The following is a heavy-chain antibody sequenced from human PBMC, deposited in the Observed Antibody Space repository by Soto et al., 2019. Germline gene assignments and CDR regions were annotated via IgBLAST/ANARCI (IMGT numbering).Heavy chain of an antibody. Sequence: SETLSLTCAVSGGSISSGNYYWSWIRQHPGKGLEWIGYIYYSGSTYYNPSLKSRVTISVDTSKNQFSLKLSSVTAADTAVYYCASTYHNASSGPLDYWGQGTLVTVS. D-gene: IGHD3-22*01. CDR1: GGSISSGNYY. CDR3: ASTYHNASSGPLDY. V-gene: IGHV4-31*11. J-gene: IGHJ4*02. CDR2: IYYSGST.